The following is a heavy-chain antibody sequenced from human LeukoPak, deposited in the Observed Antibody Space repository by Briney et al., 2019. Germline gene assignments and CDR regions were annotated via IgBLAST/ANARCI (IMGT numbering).Heavy chain of an antibody. J-gene: IGHJ3*02. Sequence: PGGSLRLSCAASGFTFSSYGMHWVRQAPGKGLEWVAVIWYDGSNKYYADSVKGRFTISRDNSKNTVYLQVNSLRAEDTALYYCAKDTRQLDAFDIWGQGTMLTVSS. V-gene: IGHV3-33*06. D-gene: IGHD6-13*01. CDR1: GFTFSSYG. CDR3: AKDTRQLDAFDI. CDR2: IWYDGSNK.